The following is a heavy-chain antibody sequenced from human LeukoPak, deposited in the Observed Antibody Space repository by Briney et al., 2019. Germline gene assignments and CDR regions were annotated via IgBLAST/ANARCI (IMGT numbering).Heavy chain of an antibody. CDR2: ISAYNGNT. V-gene: IGHV1-18*01. CDR1: GYTFTSYG. D-gene: IGHD6-19*01. CDR3: ARVGIAVAGTEYYFDY. J-gene: IGHJ4*02. Sequence: PSVKVSFKASGYTFTSYGISWVRQAPGQALEWMGWISAYNGNTNYAQKLQGRVTMTTDTSTSTAYMELRSLRSDDTAVYYCARVGIAVAGTEYYFDYWGQGTLVTVSS.